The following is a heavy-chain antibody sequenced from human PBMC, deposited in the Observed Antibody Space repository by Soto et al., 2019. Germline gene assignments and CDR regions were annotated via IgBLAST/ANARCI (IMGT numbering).Heavy chain of an antibody. CDR3: AREYSSGWYGYFQH. D-gene: IGHD6-19*01. Sequence: PSETLSLTCTVSGGSISSGGYYWSWIRQYPGLGLEWIGAVYYSGSTYYKRPLKSRLTMSVDTSKNQFSLMLTSVTAADTAVYYCAREYSSGWYGYFQHWGQGXPVTVYS. CDR2: VYYSGST. V-gene: IGHV4-31*03. CDR1: GGSISSGGYY. J-gene: IGHJ1*01.